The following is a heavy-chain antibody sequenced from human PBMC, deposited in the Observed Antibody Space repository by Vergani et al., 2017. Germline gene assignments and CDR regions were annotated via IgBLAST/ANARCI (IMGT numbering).Heavy chain of an antibody. CDR1: GGTFSSYA. J-gene: IGHJ4*02. Sequence: QVQLVQSGAEVKKPGSSVKVSCKASGGTFSSYAISWVRQAPGQGLKWMGGIIPIFGTANYAQKFQGRVTITADESTSTAYMELSSLRSEDTAVYYCARVISRRRLSIDSSSWYGFDYWGQGTLVTVSS. D-gene: IGHD6-13*01. V-gene: IGHV1-69*01. CDR3: ARVISRRRLSIDSSSWYGFDY. CDR2: IIPIFGTA.